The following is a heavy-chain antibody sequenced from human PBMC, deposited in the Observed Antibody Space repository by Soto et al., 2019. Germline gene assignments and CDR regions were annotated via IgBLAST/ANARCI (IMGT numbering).Heavy chain of an antibody. J-gene: IGHJ4*01. Sequence: SETLSLTCTVSGGSIRNVYWSWIRQPQGKGLEWIGFIFHSGNAKYNPSLKSRVTISVDTSKNQFSLSLDSVTAADTAVYFCARAHAPTLPFDYWGQGTLVTVSS. CDR1: GGSIRNVY. V-gene: IGHV4-59*01. CDR2: IFHSGNA. CDR3: ARAHAPTLPFDY. D-gene: IGHD2-2*01.